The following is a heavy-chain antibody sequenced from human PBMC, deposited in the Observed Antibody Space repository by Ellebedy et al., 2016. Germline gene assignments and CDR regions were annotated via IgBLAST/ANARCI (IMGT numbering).Heavy chain of an antibody. V-gene: IGHV1-69*04. CDR1: GGTFSSYA. CDR2: IIPILGIA. J-gene: IGHJ4*02. Sequence: SVKVSXXASGGTFSSYAISWVRQAPGQGLEWMGRIIPILGIANYAQKFQGRVTITADKSTSTAYMELSSLRSEDTAVYYCARVRSGSYPETIFDYWGQGTLVTVSS. CDR3: ARVRSGSYPETIFDY. D-gene: IGHD1-26*01.